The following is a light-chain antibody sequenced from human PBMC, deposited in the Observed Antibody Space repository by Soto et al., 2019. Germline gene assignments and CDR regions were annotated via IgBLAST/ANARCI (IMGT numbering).Light chain of an antibody. CDR2: DAS. Sequence: EIVLTQSPATLSLSPGERATLSCRASQSVSTYLAWYQQKPGQAPRLLIYDASNRATGIPARFSGRGSGTDFTLTISSLESEDFAVYYCQQRSNWPLTFGGGTKVDTK. J-gene: IGKJ4*01. CDR1: QSVSTY. CDR3: QQRSNWPLT. V-gene: IGKV3-11*01.